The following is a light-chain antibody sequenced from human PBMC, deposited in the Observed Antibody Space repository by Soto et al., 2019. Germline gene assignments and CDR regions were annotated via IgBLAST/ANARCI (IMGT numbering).Light chain of an antibody. J-gene: IGKJ2*01. CDR2: TAS. CDR1: QRINKY. Sequence: DIPMTQSPSSLSASVGDSVTIPCRASQRINKYLNWYQQRSGRAPRLLIHTASSLHSGVPSRFSGSGSGSDFTLTISSLHPEDFATYFCQQSFSTPYTFGQGTKLEI. CDR3: QQSFSTPYT. V-gene: IGKV1-39*01.